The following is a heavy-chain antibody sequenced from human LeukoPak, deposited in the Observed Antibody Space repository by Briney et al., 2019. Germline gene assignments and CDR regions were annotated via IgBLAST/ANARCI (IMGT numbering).Heavy chain of an antibody. V-gene: IGHV1-2*02. J-gene: IGHJ4*02. CDR2: INPNSGGT. Sequence: GASVKVSCKASGYTFTGYYMHWVRQAPGQGLEWMGWINPNSGGTNYAQKFQGRVTMTRDTSISTAYMELSRLRSDDTAVYYCARDRGLAVFGVVIGPLDDYWGQGTLVTVSS. CDR3: ARDRGLAVFGVVIGPLDDY. CDR1: GYTFTGYY. D-gene: IGHD3-3*01.